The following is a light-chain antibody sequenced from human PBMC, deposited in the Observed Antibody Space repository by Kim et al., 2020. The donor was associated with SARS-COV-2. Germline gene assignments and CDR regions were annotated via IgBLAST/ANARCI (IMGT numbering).Light chain of an antibody. V-gene: IGLV1-47*01. CDR2: RNN. CDR1: SSNIGSNY. CDR3: AAWDDSLSGLV. J-gene: IGLJ2*01. Sequence: ELTQPPSASGTPGQRVAISCSGSSSNIGSNYVYWYQQLPGTAPKLLIYRNNQRPSGVPDRFSGSKSGTSASLAMSGLRSEDEADYYCAAWDDSLSGLVFGGGTQLTVL.